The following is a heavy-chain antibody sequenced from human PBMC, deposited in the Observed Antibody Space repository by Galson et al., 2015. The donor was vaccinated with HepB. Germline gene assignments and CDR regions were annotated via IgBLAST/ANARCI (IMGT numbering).Heavy chain of an antibody. D-gene: IGHD2-15*01. J-gene: IGHJ5*02. CDR3: ARHARNSGGPDIVVVVAATWFDP. V-gene: IGHV5-10-1*01. CDR2: IDPSDSYT. CDR1: GYSFTSYW. Sequence: QSGAEVKKPGESLRISCKGSGYSFTSYWISWVRQMPGKGLEWMGRIDPSDSYTNYSPSFQGHVTISADKSISTAYLQWSSLKASDTAMYYCARHARNSGGPDIVVVVAATWFDPWGQGTLVTVSS.